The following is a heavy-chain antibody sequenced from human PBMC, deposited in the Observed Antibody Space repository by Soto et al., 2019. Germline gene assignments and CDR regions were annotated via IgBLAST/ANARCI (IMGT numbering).Heavy chain of an antibody. D-gene: IGHD3-3*01. CDR2: IYYSGST. Sequence: QVQLQESGPGLVKPSQTLCLTCAVSGGSISSGDYYWSWIRQHPGKGLEWIGYIYYSGSTYYNPSLKSRVTISVDTSKNQFSLKLRSVTAADTAVYYCARWWSGSRQGIDPWGQGTLVTVSS. CDR1: GGSISSGDYY. J-gene: IGHJ5*02. V-gene: IGHV4-31*11. CDR3: ARWWSGSRQGIDP.